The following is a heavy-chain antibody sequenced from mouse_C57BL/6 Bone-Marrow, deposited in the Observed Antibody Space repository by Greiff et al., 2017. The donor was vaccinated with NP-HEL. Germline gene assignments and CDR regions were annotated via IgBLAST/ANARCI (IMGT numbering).Heavy chain of an antibody. D-gene: IGHD2-5*01. CDR1: GYTFTSYW. V-gene: IGHV1-69*01. CDR2: IDPSDSYT. J-gene: IGHJ4*01. CDR3: ARCSNPYAMDY. Sequence: VQLQQPGAELVMPGASVKLSCKASGYTFTSYWMHWVKQRPGQGLEWIGEIDPSDSYTNYNQKFKGKSTLTVDKSSSTAYMELSSLTSEDSAVYYCARCSNPYAMDYWGQGTSVTVSS.